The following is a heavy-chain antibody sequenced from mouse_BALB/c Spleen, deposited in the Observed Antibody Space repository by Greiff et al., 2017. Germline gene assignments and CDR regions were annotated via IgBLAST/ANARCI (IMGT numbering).Heavy chain of an antibody. CDR2: IYPGSGNT. V-gene: IGHV1-84*02. J-gene: IGHJ3*01. D-gene: IGHD2-10*01. CDR3: ATYYGKRFAY. Sequence: QVQLKESGPELVKPGASVKISCKASGYTFTDYYINWVKQKPGQGLEWIGWIYPGSGNTKYNEKFKGKATLTVDTSSSTAYMQLSSLTSEDTAVYFCATYYGKRFAYWGQGTLVTVSA. CDR1: GYTFTDYY.